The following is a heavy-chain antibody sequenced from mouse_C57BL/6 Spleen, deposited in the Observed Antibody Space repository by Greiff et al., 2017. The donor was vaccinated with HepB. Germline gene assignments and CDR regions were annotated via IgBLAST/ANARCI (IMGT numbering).Heavy chain of an antibody. J-gene: IGHJ4*01. D-gene: IGHD1-1*01. Sequence: VKLQESGADLARPGASVKLSCKASGYTFTSYGISWVKQRTGQGLEWIGEIYPRSGNTYYNEKFKGKATLTADKSSSTAYMELRSLTSEDSAVYFCAHYGSSYGAMDYWGQGTSVTVSS. CDR3: AHYGSSYGAMDY. V-gene: IGHV1-81*01. CDR2: IYPRSGNT. CDR1: GYTFTSYG.